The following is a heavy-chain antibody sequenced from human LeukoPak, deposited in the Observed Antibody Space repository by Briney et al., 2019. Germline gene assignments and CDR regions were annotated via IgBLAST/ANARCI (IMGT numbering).Heavy chain of an antibody. J-gene: IGHJ4*02. CDR2: INHSGST. CDR1: GGSFSGYY. CDR3: VTYYFDSSGPKKNY. D-gene: IGHD3-22*01. Sequence: SETLSLTCAVYGGSFSGYYWSWIRQPPGKGLEWIGEINHSGSTNYNPSLKSRVTISVDTSKKQFSLKLSSATAADTAVYYCVTYYFDSSGPKKNYWGQGTLVTVSS. V-gene: IGHV4-34*01.